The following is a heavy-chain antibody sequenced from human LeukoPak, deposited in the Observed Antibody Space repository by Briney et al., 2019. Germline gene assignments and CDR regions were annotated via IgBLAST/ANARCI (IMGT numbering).Heavy chain of an antibody. D-gene: IGHD6-19*01. CDR1: GFTFSVYG. CDR3: AGGWYYFDY. V-gene: IGHV3-30*03. CDR2: ISYDGSSK. Sequence: GGSLRLSCAASGFTFSVYGMHWVRQAPGKGLEWVAGISYDGSSKYYADSVKGRLTISRDNSKNTLYLQMNSLRAEDTAVYYCAGGWYYFDYWGQGTLVTVSS. J-gene: IGHJ4*02.